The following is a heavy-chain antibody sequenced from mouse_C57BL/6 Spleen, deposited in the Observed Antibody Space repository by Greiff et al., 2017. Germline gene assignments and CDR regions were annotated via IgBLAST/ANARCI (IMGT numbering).Heavy chain of an antibody. D-gene: IGHD2-3*01. V-gene: IGHV14-3*01. CDR1: GFNIKSTY. CDR2: IDPANGNT. CDR3: ARDGYYFFAY. J-gene: IGHJ3*01. Sequence: DVQLQESVAELVRPGASVKLSCTASGFNIKSTYMHWVKQRPEQGLEWIGRIDPANGNTKYAPKFQGKATITADTSSNTAYLQLSSLTSEDTAIYYCARDGYYFFAYWGQGTLVTVSA.